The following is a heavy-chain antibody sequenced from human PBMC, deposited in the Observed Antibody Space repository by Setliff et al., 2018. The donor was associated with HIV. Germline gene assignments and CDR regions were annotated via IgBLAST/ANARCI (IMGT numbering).Heavy chain of an antibody. CDR1: GYTFTNYA. CDR2: INPAYGTT. CDR3: AKEAFTSGWSHYDN. Sequence: ASVKVSCKASGYTFTNYAMHWVRQAPGQRLEWMAWINPAYGTTEYSQKFQGRITVTGDSSASTAYMELSTMTSEDTAIYYCAKEAFTSGWSHYDNWGHGALVTVSS. D-gene: IGHD2-2*01. J-gene: IGHJ4*01. V-gene: IGHV1-3*01.